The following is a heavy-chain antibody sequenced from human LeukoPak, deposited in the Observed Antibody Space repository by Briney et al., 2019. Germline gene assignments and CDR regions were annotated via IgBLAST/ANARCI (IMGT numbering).Heavy chain of an antibody. V-gene: IGHV3-21*01. Sequence: PGGSLRLSCAASGFTFSTYTMDWVRQAPGKGLEWVSSITSSSSYIYYPDSVKGRFTISRDNAKNSLYLQMNSLRAEDMAVYYCARVLYSSGWYEGYDYWGQGTLVTVSS. CDR2: ITSSSSYI. CDR1: GFTFSTYT. J-gene: IGHJ4*02. CDR3: ARVLYSSGWYEGYDY. D-gene: IGHD6-19*01.